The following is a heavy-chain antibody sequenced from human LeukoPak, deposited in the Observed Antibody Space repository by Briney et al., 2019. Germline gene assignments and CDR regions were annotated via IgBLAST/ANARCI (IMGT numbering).Heavy chain of an antibody. J-gene: IGHJ4*02. CDR3: ARLSCSSTICPFDY. CDR2: IFYSGST. Sequence: SETLSLTCAISGGSITSSSYYWGWIRQPPGQGLEWIASIFYSGSTYYNPSHKSRVTISVDMSKNQFSLKLSSVTAADTAVYYCARLSCSSTICPFDYWGQGTLVTVSS. CDR1: GGSITSSSYY. V-gene: IGHV4-39*01. D-gene: IGHD2-2*01.